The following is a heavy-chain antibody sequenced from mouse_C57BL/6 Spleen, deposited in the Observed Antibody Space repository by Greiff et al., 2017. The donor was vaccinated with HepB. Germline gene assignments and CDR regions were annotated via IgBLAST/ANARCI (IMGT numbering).Heavy chain of an antibody. CDR1: GYSFTGYY. V-gene: IGHV1-42*01. CDR2: INPSTGGT. CDR3: ATPSFAY. J-gene: IGHJ3*01. Sequence: VQLQQSGPELVKPGASVKISCKASGYSFTGYYMNWVKQSPEKSLEWIGEINPSTGGTTYNQKFKAKATLTVDKSSSTAYMQLKSLTSEDSAVYYCATPSFAYWGQGTLVTVSA.